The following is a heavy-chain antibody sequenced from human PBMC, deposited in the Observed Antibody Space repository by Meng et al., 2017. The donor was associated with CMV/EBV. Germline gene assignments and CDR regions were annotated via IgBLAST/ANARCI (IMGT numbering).Heavy chain of an antibody. CDR1: GFTFSSYE. D-gene: IGHD3-3*01. J-gene: IGHJ6*02. Sequence: GGSLRLSCAASGFTFSSYEMNWVRQAPGKGLEWVSYISSSGSTIYYADSVKGRFTISRDNAKNSLYLQMNSLRDEDTAVYYCARAEDLRFEYYYGMDVWGQGTTVTVSS. CDR3: ARAEDLRFEYYYGMDV. CDR2: ISSSGSTI. V-gene: IGHV3-48*03.